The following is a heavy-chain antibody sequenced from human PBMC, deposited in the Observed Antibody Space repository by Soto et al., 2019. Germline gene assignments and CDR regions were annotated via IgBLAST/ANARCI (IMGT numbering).Heavy chain of an antibody. CDR2: INHSGST. CDR1: GGSFSGYY. CDR3: ARGRKTIVLMVYAHNWFAP. J-gene: IGHJ5*02. D-gene: IGHD2-8*01. Sequence: SETLSLACAVYGGSFSGYYWSWIRQPPGKGLEWIGEINHSGSTNYNPSLKSRVTISVDTSKNQFSLKLSSVTAADTAVYYCARGRKTIVLMVYAHNWFAPWGQGTLVTVSS. V-gene: IGHV4-34*01.